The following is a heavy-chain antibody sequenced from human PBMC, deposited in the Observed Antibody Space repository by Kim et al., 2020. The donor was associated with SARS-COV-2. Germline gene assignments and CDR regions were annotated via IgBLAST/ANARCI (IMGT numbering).Heavy chain of an antibody. V-gene: IGHV4-59*01. CDR3: TRGGSGPNDF. Sequence: SETLSLTCIVSGGSISSYYWSWIRQSPGGGLEWLGYLYYTGSTNFNPSLKGRATMSVDTSKNEFSLKLQSVTAADTALYYCTRGGSGPNDFWGQGRLVIVSS. D-gene: IGHD1-1*01. J-gene: IGHJ4*02. CDR2: LYYTGST. CDR1: GGSISSYY.